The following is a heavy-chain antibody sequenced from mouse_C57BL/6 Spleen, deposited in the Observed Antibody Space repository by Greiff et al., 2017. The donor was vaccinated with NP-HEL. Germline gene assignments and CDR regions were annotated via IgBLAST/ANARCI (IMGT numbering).Heavy chain of an antibody. CDR2: IYPGSGST. CDR1: GYTFTSYW. CDR3: AREERGSYYSNYLYYFDY. D-gene: IGHD2-5*01. Sequence: QVQLQQSGAELVKPGASVKMSCKASGYTFTSYWITWVKQRPGQGLEWIGDIYPGSGSTNYNEKFKSKATLTVDTSSSTAYMQLSSLTSEDSAVYYCAREERGSYYSNYLYYFDYWGQGTTLTVSS. V-gene: IGHV1-55*01. J-gene: IGHJ2*01.